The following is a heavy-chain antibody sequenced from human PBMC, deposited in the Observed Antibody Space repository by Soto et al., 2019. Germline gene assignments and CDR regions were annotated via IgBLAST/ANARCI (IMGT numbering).Heavy chain of an antibody. D-gene: IGHD3-16*02. CDR2: ISAYNGNT. J-gene: IGHJ4*02. V-gene: IGHV1-18*04. CDR1: GYTFTSYG. Sequence: ASVKVSCKASGYTFTSYGISWVRQAPGQGLEWTGWISAYNGNTNYAQKLQGRVTMTTDTSTSTAYMELRSLRSDDTAVYYCARTVSANTYYDYVWGSYRTYFDYWGQGTLVTVSS. CDR3: ARTVSANTYYDYVWGSYRTYFDY.